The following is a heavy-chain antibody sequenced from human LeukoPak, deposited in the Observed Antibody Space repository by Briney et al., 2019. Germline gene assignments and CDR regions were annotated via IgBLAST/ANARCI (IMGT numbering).Heavy chain of an antibody. CDR3: ARAGQLDRPFNY. Sequence: IPSETLSLTCTVSGGSISSYYWSWIRQPPGKGLEWIGYIYYSGSTNYNPSLKSRVTISVDTSKNQFSLKLSSVTAADTAVYYCARAGQLDRPFNYWGPGTVVTVAS. D-gene: IGHD6-13*01. CDR2: IYYSGST. J-gene: IGHJ4*02. CDR1: GGSISSYY. V-gene: IGHV4-59*01.